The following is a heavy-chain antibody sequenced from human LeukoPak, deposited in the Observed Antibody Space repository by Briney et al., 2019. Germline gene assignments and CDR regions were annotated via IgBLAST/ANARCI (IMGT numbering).Heavy chain of an antibody. CDR1: GYSFTSYW. D-gene: IGHD4-17*01. CDR2: IYPGDSDT. CDR3: ARLGGDYVPKGYYYYYGMDV. Sequence: GESLKISCKGSGYSFTSYWIGWVRQMPGKGLEWMGIIYPGDSDTRYSPSFQGQVTISADKSISTAYLQWSSLKASDTAMYYCARLGGDYVPKGYYYYYGMDVWGQGTTVTVSS. J-gene: IGHJ6*02. V-gene: IGHV5-51*01.